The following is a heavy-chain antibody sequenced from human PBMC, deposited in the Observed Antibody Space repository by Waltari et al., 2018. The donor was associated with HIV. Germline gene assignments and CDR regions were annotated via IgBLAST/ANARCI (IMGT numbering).Heavy chain of an antibody. CDR2: IYYSGNT. J-gene: IGHJ3*02. V-gene: IGHV4-59*01. CDR3: VRRAHYDLSPHAFDI. CDR1: GGSISSYY. D-gene: IGHD3-3*01. Sequence: QVQLQESGPGLVKPSETLSLTCTVSGGSISSYYWSWIRQPPDKGLEWIGYIYYSGNTNYNPSLKSRVTISVDTSKNQFALKLSSVTAADTAVYYCVRRAHYDLSPHAFDIWGQGTMVTVSS.